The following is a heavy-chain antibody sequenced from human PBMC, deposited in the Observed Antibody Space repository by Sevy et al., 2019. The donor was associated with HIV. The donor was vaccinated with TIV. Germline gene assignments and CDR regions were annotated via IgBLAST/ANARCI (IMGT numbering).Heavy chain of an antibody. J-gene: IGHJ4*02. CDR2: ISPHNGDT. CDR3: ARAHCSGGRCYSLAY. CDR1: GYSFTTYH. Sequence: ASVKVSCKISGYSFTTYHITWVRQAPGQGPECMGRISPHNGDTNYAPKFQGRVTMITDKSTGTAYMELRSLRSDDTAVYYCARAHCSGGRCYSLAYWGQGTLVTVSS. D-gene: IGHD2-15*01. V-gene: IGHV1-18*01.